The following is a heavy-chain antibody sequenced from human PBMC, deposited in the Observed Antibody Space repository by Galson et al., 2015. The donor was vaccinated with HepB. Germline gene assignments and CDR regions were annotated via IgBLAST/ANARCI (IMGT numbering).Heavy chain of an antibody. CDR1: GGTFSVYA. Sequence: SVKVSCKASGGTFSVYAISWVRQAPGQGLEWMGGIIPMFGAATYAQKFQGKVTISADKSTTTAYMEFSSLRSEDTAVYYCARDTYYNYGSYDLWGQGSLVTVSS. D-gene: IGHD5-18*01. CDR2: IIPMFGAA. CDR3: ARDTYYNYGSYDL. V-gene: IGHV1-69*06. J-gene: IGHJ4*02.